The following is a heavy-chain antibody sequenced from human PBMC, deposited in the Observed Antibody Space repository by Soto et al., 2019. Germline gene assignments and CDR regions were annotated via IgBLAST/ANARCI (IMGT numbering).Heavy chain of an antibody. D-gene: IGHD1-26*01. J-gene: IGHJ4*02. CDR2: LSNTGRRT. CDR1: VFPFGANA. CDR3: ATEMGATQGPFDS. V-gene: IGHV3-23*01. Sequence: EVQVLESGGGLVQPGGSLRLSCVVSVFPFGANAMSWVRQAPGKGLEWVSGLSNTGRRTSYADSLKGRFNISRDKSENTVYLQMNSLRVEDTAVYYCATEMGATQGPFDSWGQGTLVTVSS.